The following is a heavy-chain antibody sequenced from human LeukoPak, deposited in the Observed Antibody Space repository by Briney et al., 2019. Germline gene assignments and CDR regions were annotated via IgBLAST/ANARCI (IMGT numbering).Heavy chain of an antibody. J-gene: IGHJ6*02. CDR2: ISSSSSYI. D-gene: IGHD5-12*01. CDR3: AKDGGHSPVATIGPSLPGGMDV. Sequence: GGSLRLSCAASGFTFSSYSMNWVRQAPGKGLEWVSSISSSSSYIYYADTVKGRFTISRDNAKNTLYLQMNSLRAEDTAVYYCAKDGGHSPVATIGPSLPGGMDVWGQGTTVTVSS. CDR1: GFTFSSYS. V-gene: IGHV3-21*01.